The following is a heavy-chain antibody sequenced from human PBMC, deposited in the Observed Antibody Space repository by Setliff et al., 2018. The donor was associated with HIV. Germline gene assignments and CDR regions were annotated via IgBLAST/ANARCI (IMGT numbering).Heavy chain of an antibody. CDR2: ISYRGEN. CDR3: ARDSGWWQIDY. V-gene: IGHV4-39*02. Sequence: SETLSLTCTVSGGSIYSRGFFWGWVRRPPGKGLEWIGSISYRGENHYNPSFMSRVAISADTSKNQYSLNLRSVTASDTAVYYCARDSGWWQIDYWGQGTLVTVSS. D-gene: IGHD6-19*01. J-gene: IGHJ4*02. CDR1: GGSIYSRGFF.